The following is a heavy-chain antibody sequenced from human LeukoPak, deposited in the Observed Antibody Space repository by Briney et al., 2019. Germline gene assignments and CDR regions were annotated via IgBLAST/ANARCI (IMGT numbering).Heavy chain of an antibody. CDR3: ARDSDFWSGYYPLENPKNIDY. J-gene: IGHJ4*02. CDR2: ISAYNGNT. V-gene: IGHV1-18*01. D-gene: IGHD3-3*01. Sequence: ASVKVSCKASGYTLTSYGISWVRQAPGQGLEWMGWISAYNGNTNYAQKLQGRVTMTTDTSTSTAYMELRSLRSDDTAVYYCARDSDFWSGYYPLENPKNIDYWGRGTLVTVSS. CDR1: GYTLTSYG.